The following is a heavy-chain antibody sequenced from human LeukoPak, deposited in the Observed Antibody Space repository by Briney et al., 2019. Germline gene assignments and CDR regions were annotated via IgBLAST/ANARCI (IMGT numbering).Heavy chain of an antibody. CDR1: GGSISSGSYY. V-gene: IGHV4-61*02. Sequence: SETLSLTCTVSGGSISSGSYYWSWIRQPAGKGLEWIGRIYTSGSTNYNPSLKSRVTISVGTSKNQFSLKLSSVTAADTAVYYCARDQGYGDYDLDYWGQGTLVTVSS. CDR2: IYTSGST. D-gene: IGHD4-17*01. J-gene: IGHJ4*02. CDR3: ARDQGYGDYDLDY.